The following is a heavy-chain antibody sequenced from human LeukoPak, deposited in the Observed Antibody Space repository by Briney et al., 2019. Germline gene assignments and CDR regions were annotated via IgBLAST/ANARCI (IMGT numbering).Heavy chain of an antibody. V-gene: IGHV3-23*01. Sequence: PGGSLRLSCAASGFTFSGYAMGWVRQAPGKGLEWVSGISGSGDSTYYADSIKGRFTISRDNSKNTLYLQMNSLRAEDTAVYYCAKGPASSIAAAADLDYWGQGTLVTVSS. D-gene: IGHD6-13*01. CDR1: GFTFSGYA. J-gene: IGHJ4*02. CDR2: ISGSGDST. CDR3: AKGPASSIAAAADLDY.